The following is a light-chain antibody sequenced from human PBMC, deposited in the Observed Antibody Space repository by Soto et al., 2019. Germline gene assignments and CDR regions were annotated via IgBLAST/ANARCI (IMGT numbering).Light chain of an antibody. Sequence: QSALTQPASVSGSPGQSITISCTGTSSDVGGYNYVSWYQQHPGKAPNLIIFDVSNRPSGVSNRFSGSKSGNSASLTISGLQAEDEADYYCSSYTGSNDPVVFGGETQLTVL. CDR2: DVS. J-gene: IGLJ2*01. CDR3: SSYTGSNDPVV. CDR1: SSDVGGYNY. V-gene: IGLV2-14*01.